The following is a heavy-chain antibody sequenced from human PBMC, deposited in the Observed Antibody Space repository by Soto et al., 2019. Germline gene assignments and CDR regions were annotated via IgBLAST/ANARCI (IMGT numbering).Heavy chain of an antibody. Sequence: EVQLLESGGGLVQPGGSLRLSCAASGFTFSSYAMSWVRQAPGKGLEWVSAISGSGSSTYYADSVKGRFTISRDNSKNTLYVQMSSLRAEDTAVYYCAKASITSGGAFQHWGQGTLVTVSS. CDR3: AKASITSGGAFQH. CDR1: GFTFSSYA. CDR2: ISGSGSST. D-gene: IGHD3-16*01. V-gene: IGHV3-23*01. J-gene: IGHJ1*01.